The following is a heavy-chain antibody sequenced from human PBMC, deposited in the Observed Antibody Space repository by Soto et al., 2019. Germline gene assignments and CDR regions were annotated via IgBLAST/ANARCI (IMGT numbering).Heavy chain of an antibody. Sequence: SETLSLTCTVSGGSVSSGSYYWSWIRQPPGKGLEWIGYIYYSGSTNYNPSLKSRVTISVDTSKNQFSLKLSSVTAADTAVYYCARQNYYGSGSYIYGMDVWGQGTTVTVSS. CDR1: GGSVSSGSYY. D-gene: IGHD3-10*01. CDR3: ARQNYYGSGSYIYGMDV. J-gene: IGHJ6*02. V-gene: IGHV4-61*01. CDR2: IYYSGST.